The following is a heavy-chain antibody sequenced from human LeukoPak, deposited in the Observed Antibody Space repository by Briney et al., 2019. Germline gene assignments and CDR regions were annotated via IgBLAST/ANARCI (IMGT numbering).Heavy chain of an antibody. CDR1: GSISSIYW. Sequence: GASPQTSCLGAGSISSIYWICIGRPLPGKGLEWMGIIYPDDSDTRYSPSFQGQVTISADKSLRTAYLQWSILKASDIAMYYCARQDGLGIYYFDSSGDGTLVTVSS. CDR2: IYPDDSDT. CDR3: ARQDGLGIYYFDS. V-gene: IGHV5-51*01. D-gene: IGHD3-10*01. J-gene: IGHJ4*01.